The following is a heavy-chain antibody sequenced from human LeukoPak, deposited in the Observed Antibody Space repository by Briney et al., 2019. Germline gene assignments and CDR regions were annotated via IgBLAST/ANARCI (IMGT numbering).Heavy chain of an antibody. CDR3: ARHGAPGSFDY. D-gene: IGHD3-10*01. V-gene: IGHV4-59*08. J-gene: IGHJ4*02. Sequence: PSETLSLTCTVSGGSISRYDWRWIRQPPGKGLAWIGYIYYSGSTNYNPSLKSRVTISVDTSKNQFSLKLSSVTAADTAVYYCARHGAPGSFDYWGQGTLVTVSS. CDR2: IYYSGST. CDR1: GGSISRYD.